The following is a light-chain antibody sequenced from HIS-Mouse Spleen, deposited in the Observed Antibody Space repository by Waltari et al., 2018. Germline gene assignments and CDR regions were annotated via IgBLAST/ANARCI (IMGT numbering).Light chain of an antibody. Sequence: SYELTQPPSVSVSPGQTARITCSGYALPKKYAHWYQHKSGQAPVLVIYEDSKRPSGIPERFSGSSSGTMATLTISGAQVEDEADYYCYSTDSSGNHKEVFDGGTKLTVL. CDR1: ALPKKY. CDR3: YSTDSSGNHKEV. J-gene: IGLJ2*01. CDR2: EDS. V-gene: IGLV3-10*01.